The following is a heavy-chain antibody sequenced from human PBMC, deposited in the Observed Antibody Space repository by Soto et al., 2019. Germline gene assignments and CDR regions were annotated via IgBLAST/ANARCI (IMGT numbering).Heavy chain of an antibody. CDR3: ARVRKGVTTIRKYGMDV. J-gene: IGHJ6*02. V-gene: IGHV4-34*12. CDR1: GGSFRSFY. CDR2: IIHIGST. Sequence: KSSETLSLTCAVYGGSFRSFYWSWIRQPPGKGLEWIGEIIHIGSTNYNPSLESRVTISLDTSKNQFSLKVNSVIAADTAVYYCARVRKGVTTIRKYGMDVWGQGTTVTVSS. D-gene: IGHD4-17*01.